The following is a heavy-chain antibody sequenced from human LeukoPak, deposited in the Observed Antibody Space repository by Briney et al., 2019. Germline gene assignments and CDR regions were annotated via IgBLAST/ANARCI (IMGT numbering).Heavy chain of an antibody. CDR2: IFNSGST. J-gene: IGHJ6*02. V-gene: IGHV4-59*01. CDR3: ARGRNYDILTGSYYGMDV. Sequence: PSETLSLTCTVPGGSISSYYWSWIRQPPGKGLEWIGYIFNSGSTNYNPSIESRVTISVDTSKNQFSLRLSSVTAADTAVYYCARGRNYDILTGSYYGMDVWGQGTTVTVSS. CDR1: GGSISSYY. D-gene: IGHD3-9*01.